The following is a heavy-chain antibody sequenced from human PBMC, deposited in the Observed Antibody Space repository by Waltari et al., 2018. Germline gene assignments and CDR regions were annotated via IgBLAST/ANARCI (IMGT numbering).Heavy chain of an antibody. Sequence: QVQLQESGPGLVKPSQTLSLTCTVSGGSVISGGYSWSWIRQHPGKGLEWIGYIYYSGSTYYNPSFKSLVTISVDTSKNQFSLKLSSVTAADTAVYYCARGQDSYDSSGYSGEAFDIWGQGTMVTVSS. CDR2: IYYSGST. J-gene: IGHJ3*02. D-gene: IGHD3-22*01. CDR3: ARGQDSYDSSGYSGEAFDI. CDR1: GGSVISGGYS. V-gene: IGHV4-31*01.